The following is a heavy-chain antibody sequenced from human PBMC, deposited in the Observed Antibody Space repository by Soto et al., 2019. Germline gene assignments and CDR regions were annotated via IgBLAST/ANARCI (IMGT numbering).Heavy chain of an antibody. CDR1: GYTFTSYG. V-gene: IGHV1-18*01. CDR3: ARGYCSGGSCYHNWFDP. CDR2: ISAYNGNT. Sequence: QVQLVQSGAEVKKPGASVKVSCKASGYTFTSYGISWVRQAPGQGLEWMGWISAYNGNTNYAQKLPGRVTMTTDTSTSTAYMELRSLRSDDTAVYYCARGYCSGGSCYHNWFDPWGQGTLVTVSS. J-gene: IGHJ5*02. D-gene: IGHD2-15*01.